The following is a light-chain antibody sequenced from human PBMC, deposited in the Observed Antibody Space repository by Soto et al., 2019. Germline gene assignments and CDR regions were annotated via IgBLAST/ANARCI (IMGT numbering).Light chain of an antibody. CDR1: QGINSD. V-gene: IGKV1-8*01. Sequence: AIRMTQSPSSFSASTGDRVTITCRASQGINSDLAWYQQKPGKAPKLLIYAASTLQSGVPSRFSGSGSGTDFTLTISCLQSEDFATYYCQQYYSYPRTFGQGTKVEIK. J-gene: IGKJ1*01. CDR3: QQYYSYPRT. CDR2: AAS.